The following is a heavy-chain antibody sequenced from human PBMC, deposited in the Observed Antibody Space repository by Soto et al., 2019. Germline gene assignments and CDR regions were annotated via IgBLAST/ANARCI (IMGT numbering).Heavy chain of an antibody. CDR3: AKDSRGRDILTGFVY. CDR2: ISYDGSNK. Sequence: GGSLRLSCAASGFTFSSYGMHWVRQAPGKGLEWVAVISYDGSNKYYADSVKGRFTISRDNSKNTLYLQMNSLRAEDTAVYYCAKDSRGRDILTGFVYWGQGTLVTVSS. V-gene: IGHV3-30*18. CDR1: GFTFSSYG. D-gene: IGHD3-9*01. J-gene: IGHJ4*02.